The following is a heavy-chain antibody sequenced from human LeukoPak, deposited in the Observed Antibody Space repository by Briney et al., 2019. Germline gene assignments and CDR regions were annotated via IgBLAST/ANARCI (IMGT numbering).Heavy chain of an antibody. V-gene: IGHV3-7*03. CDR1: GFTFSSYW. CDR2: IKQDASER. Sequence: GGSLRLSCAASGFTFSSYWMTWVRQAPGKGLEWVVNIKQDASERYYVDSVKGRFTISRDNAKNSLYLQMNSLRAEDTAVYYCARSGSRGDASDIWGQGTKVTVSS. CDR3: ARSGSRGDASDI. J-gene: IGHJ3*02. D-gene: IGHD5-12*01.